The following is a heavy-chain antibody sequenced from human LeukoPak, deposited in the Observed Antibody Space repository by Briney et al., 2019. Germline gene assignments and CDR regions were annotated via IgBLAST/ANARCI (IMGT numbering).Heavy chain of an antibody. CDR2: IIPVFGTA. V-gene: IGHV1-69*01. D-gene: IGHD3-10*01. CDR3: ARRKGSGRLDAFDI. CDR1: GGTFSSYA. Sequence: SVKVSCKASGGTFSSYAISWVRQAPGQGLEWMGGIIPVFGTANYAQKFQGRVTITADESTSTAYMELSSLRSEDTAVYYCARRKGSGRLDAFDIWGQGTMVTVSS. J-gene: IGHJ3*02.